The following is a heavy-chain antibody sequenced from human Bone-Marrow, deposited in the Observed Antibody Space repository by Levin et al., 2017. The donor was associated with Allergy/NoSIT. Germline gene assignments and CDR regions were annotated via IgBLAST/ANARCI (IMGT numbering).Heavy chain of an antibody. D-gene: IGHD6-6*01. CDR2: INSDGSST. CDR1: GFTFSSYW. V-gene: IGHV3-74*01. J-gene: IGHJ6*02. CDR3: ARDPSIAARPVLYYYYGMDV. Sequence: GESLKISCAASGFTFSSYWMHWVRQAPGKGLVWVSRINSDGSSTSYADSVKGRFTISRDNAKNTLYLQMNSLRAEDTAVYYCARDPSIAARPVLYYYYGMDVWGQGTTVTVSS.